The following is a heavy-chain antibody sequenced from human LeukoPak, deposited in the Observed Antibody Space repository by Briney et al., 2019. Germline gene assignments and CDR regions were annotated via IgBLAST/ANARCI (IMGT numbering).Heavy chain of an antibody. D-gene: IGHD6-13*01. V-gene: IGHV4-30-4*01. J-gene: IGHJ5*02. CDR3: ARVDLYSSSWRASNWFDP. CDR2: IYYSGST. CDR1: GGSISSGDYY. Sequence: SETLSLTCTVSGGSISSGDYYWRWIRQPPGKRLEWIGYIYYSGSTYYNPSLKSRVTISVDTSKNQFSLKLSYVTAADTAVYYCARVDLYSSSWRASNWFDPWGQGTLVTVSS.